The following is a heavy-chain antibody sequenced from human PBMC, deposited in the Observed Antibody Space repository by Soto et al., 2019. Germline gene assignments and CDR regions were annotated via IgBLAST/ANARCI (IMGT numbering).Heavy chain of an antibody. Sequence: QVQLVQSGAEVKKPGASVKVSCKASGYTFTTYGMRWVRQDHGQGLDWLGWISTYNGNTKYAERLQGRVTMTTDTNKSTAYMELRSLRSDDTAVYYCARGPTDYYDNSGNYFLDYWGQGTLVTVSS. CDR3: ARGPTDYYDNSGNYFLDY. J-gene: IGHJ4*02. CDR1: GYTFTTYG. CDR2: ISTYNGNT. V-gene: IGHV1-18*01. D-gene: IGHD3-22*01.